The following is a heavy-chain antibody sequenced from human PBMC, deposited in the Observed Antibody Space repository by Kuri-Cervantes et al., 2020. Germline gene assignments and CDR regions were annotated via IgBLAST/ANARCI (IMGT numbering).Heavy chain of an antibody. Sequence: ESLKISCAVYGGSFSGYYWSWIRQPAGKGLEWIGRIYTSGSTNYNPSLKSRVTMSVDTSKNQFSLKLSSVTAADTAVYYCAREGRLLSYPYNWFDPWGQGTLVTVSS. CDR3: AREGRLLSYPYNWFDP. V-gene: IGHV4-4*07. CDR1: GGSFSGYY. D-gene: IGHD2-2*01. J-gene: IGHJ5*02. CDR2: IYTSGST.